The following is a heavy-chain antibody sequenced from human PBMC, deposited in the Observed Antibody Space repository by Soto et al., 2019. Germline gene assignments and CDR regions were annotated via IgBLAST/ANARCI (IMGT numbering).Heavy chain of an antibody. V-gene: IGHV1-18*01. D-gene: IGHD2-15*01. J-gene: IGHJ4*02. CDR2: ISVYHGNT. CDR3: AKDCSGASCGFDI. Sequence: QVQLVQPETGVKKPGASGKVSCKAPGYTFGKYAITWVRPAPEQGLEWVGWISVYHGNTVHAQKFRGRVNMTTDTSTSTAYMELGSLKSDDTAIYYCAKDCSGASCGFDIWGQGTLVTVSS. CDR1: GYTFGKYA.